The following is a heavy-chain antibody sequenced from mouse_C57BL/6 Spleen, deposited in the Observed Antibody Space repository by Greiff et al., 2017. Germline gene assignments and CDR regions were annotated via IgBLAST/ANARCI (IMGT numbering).Heavy chain of an antibody. D-gene: IGHD2-10*02. V-gene: IGHV1-26*01. CDR3: ASGGYGNVWYFDV. CDR1: GYTFTDYY. Sequence: EVQLQQSGPELVKPGASVKISCKASGYTFTDYYMNWVKQSHGKSLEWIGDINPNNGGTSYNQKFKGKATLTVDKSSSTAYMELRSLTSEDSAVYYCASGGYGNVWYFDVWGTGTTVTVSS. J-gene: IGHJ1*03. CDR2: INPNNGGT.